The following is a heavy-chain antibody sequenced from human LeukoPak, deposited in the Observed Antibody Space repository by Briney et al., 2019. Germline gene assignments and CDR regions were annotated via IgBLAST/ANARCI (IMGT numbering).Heavy chain of an antibody. CDR3: ASYRIGPYGGYAAFDY. V-gene: IGHV4-4*07. CDR1: GGSISSYY. Sequence: SETLSLTCTVSGGSISSYYWSWIRQPAAKGLEWIGRIYTSGSTNYNPSLKSRVTMSVDTSKNQFSLKLSSVTAADTAVYYCASYRIGPYGGYAAFDYWGRGTLVTVSS. J-gene: IGHJ4*02. D-gene: IGHD5-12*01. CDR2: IYTSGST.